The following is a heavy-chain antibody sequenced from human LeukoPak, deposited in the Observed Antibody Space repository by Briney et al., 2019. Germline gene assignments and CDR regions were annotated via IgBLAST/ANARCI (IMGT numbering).Heavy chain of an antibody. Sequence: GRSLRLSCAASGFTFSSYAMHWVRQAPGQGLEWVSVIYSDGGTSFAGNTYYADSVEGRFTVSRDNSKNTLYLQMNSLRTEDTAVYYCARDGSTGWHYFEYWGQGTLVTVSS. D-gene: IGHD6-19*01. CDR2: IYSDGGTSFAGNT. V-gene: IGHV3-NL1*01. CDR3: ARDGSTGWHYFEY. J-gene: IGHJ4*02. CDR1: GFTFSSYA.